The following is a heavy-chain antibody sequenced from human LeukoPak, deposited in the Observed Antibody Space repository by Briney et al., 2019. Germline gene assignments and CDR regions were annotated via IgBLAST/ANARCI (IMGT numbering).Heavy chain of an antibody. CDR3: ARDRRGYFDY. J-gene: IGHJ4*02. CDR2: ISYDGSNK. V-gene: IGHV3-30*04. Sequence: PGGSLRLSCAASGFTFSSYAMHWVRQAPGKGPEWVAVISYDGSNKYYADSVKGRFTISRDNSKNTLYLQMNSLGAEDTAVYYCARDRRGYFDYWGQGTLVTVSS. D-gene: IGHD6-13*01. CDR1: GFTFSSYA.